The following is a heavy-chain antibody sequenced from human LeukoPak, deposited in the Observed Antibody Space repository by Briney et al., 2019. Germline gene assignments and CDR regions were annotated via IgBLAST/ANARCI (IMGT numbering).Heavy chain of an antibody. V-gene: IGHV1-2*02. D-gene: IGHD6-6*01. CDR2: INPNSGGT. CDR3: AREHSSSSGKVFDY. Sequence: ASVKVACKASVYTSPVYYMHWVRQAPGQGLEWMGWINPNSGGTNYAQKFQGRVTMTRDTSISTAYMELSRLRSDDTAVYYCAREHSSSSGKVFDYWGQGTLVTVSS. CDR1: VYTSPVYY. J-gene: IGHJ4*02.